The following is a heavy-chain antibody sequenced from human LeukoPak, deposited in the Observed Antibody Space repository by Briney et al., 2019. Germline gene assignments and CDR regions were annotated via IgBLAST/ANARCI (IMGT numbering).Heavy chain of an antibody. CDR2: INPSGGST. Sequence: GASVKVSCKASGYTFTSYYMHWVRQAPGQGLEWMGIINPSGGSTSYAQKFQGRVTMTRDTSTSTAYMELSSLRSEDTAVYYCARVIPSYRMGSQQLPPGYFDYWGQGTLVTVSS. V-gene: IGHV1-46*01. CDR1: GYTFTSYY. J-gene: IGHJ4*02. D-gene: IGHD6-13*01. CDR3: ARVIPSYRMGSQQLPPGYFDY.